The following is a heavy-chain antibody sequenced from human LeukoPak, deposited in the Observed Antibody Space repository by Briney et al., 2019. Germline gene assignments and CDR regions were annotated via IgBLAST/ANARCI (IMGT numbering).Heavy chain of an antibody. D-gene: IGHD2-21*01. V-gene: IGHV4-59*08. J-gene: IGHJ4*02. CDR1: GGSISSYY. CDR3: ARGFCGDNFDY. Sequence: PSETLSLTCTVSGGSISSYYWSWIRQPPGKGLEWIGYIYYSGSTNYNPSLKSRVTISVDTSKNQFSLKLSSVTAADTAVYFCARGFCGDNFDYWGQGTLVTVSS. CDR2: IYYSGST.